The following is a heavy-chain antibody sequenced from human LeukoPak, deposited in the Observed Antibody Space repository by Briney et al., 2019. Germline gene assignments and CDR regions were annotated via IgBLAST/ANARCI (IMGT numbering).Heavy chain of an antibody. D-gene: IGHD3-22*01. CDR2: INPNSGGT. CDR1: GYTFTGYY. CDR3: ARPQTYYYDSSGYHAFDI. J-gene: IGHJ3*02. Sequence: ASVEVSCKASGYTFTGYYMHWVRQAPGQGLEWMGWINPNSGGTNYAQKFQGRVTMTRDTSISTAYMELSRLRSDDTAVYYCARPQTYYYDSSGYHAFDIWGQGTMVTVSS. V-gene: IGHV1-2*02.